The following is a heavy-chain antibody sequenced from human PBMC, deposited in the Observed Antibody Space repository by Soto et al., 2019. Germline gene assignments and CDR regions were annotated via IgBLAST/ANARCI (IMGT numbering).Heavy chain of an antibody. CDR1: GGSINNHY. CDR2: IYCTGST. CDR3: ARANWYSEY. D-gene: IGHD7-27*01. Sequence: TSETLSLTCTVSGGSINNHYWSWIRQPPEKGLEWIGYIYCTGSTNYNPSLKGRVTMSVDTSKNQFSLNLTSLTAADTAIYYCARANWYSEYWGQGTLVTVSS. V-gene: IGHV4-59*11. J-gene: IGHJ4*02.